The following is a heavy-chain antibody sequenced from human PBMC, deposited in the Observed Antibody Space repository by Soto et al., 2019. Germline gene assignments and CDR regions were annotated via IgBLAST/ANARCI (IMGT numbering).Heavy chain of an antibody. CDR2: ISGSGGST. D-gene: IGHD4-17*01. CDR1: GFTFSSYA. V-gene: IGHV3-23*01. Sequence: GGSLRLSCAASGFTFSSYAMSWVRQAPGKGLEWVSAISGSGGSTYYADSVKGRFTISRDNSKNTLYLQMNSLRAEDTAVYYCAKPWSPDTVTTGIDYWGQGTLVTVSS. J-gene: IGHJ4*02. CDR3: AKPWSPDTVTTGIDY.